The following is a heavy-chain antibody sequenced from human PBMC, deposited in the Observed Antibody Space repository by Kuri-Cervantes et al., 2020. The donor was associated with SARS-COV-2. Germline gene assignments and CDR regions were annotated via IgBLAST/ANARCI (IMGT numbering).Heavy chain of an antibody. CDR3: AKGADGYNYFDY. J-gene: IGHJ4*02. V-gene: IGHV3-23*01. Sequence: GGSLRLSCVAAGFTFSSYAMSWVRQAPGKGLEWVSAIIGSGGSTYYADSVKGRFTISRDNSKNTLYLQMNSLRAEDTAVYYCAKGADGYNYFDYWGQGTRVTVSS. D-gene: IGHD5-24*01. CDR1: GFTFSSYA. CDR2: IIGSGGST.